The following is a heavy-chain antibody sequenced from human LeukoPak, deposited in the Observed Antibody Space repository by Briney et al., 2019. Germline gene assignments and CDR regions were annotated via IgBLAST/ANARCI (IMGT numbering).Heavy chain of an antibody. CDR3: AKLYGGSSSWYFDS. V-gene: IGHV4-39*01. CDR1: GGSIRSSSDY. J-gene: IGHJ4*02. Sequence: SETLSLTCTVSGGSIRSSSDYWGWIRQPPGKGLEWIGSIYYSGSTYYNPSLRSRVTIFVDTSENQFSLKLSSVTAADTAVYYCAKLYGGSSSWYFDSWGQGTLVTVSS. CDR2: IYYSGST. D-gene: IGHD6-13*01.